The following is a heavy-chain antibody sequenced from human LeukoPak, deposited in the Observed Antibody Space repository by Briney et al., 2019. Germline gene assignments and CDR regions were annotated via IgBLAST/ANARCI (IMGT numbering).Heavy chain of an antibody. D-gene: IGHD4-23*01. CDR3: ANSDYGGNSHAFDI. CDR2: INHSGST. V-gene: IGHV4-34*01. CDR1: GGSFSGYY. J-gene: IGHJ3*02. Sequence: SETLSLTCAVYGGSFSGYYWSWIRQPPGKGLEWIGEINHSGSTNYNPSLKSRVTISVDTSKNQFSLKLSSVTAADTAVYYCANSDYGGNSHAFDIWGQGTMVTVSS.